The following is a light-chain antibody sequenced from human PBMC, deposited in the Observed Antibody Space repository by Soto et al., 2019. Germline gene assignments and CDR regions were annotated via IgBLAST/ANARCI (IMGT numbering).Light chain of an antibody. CDR2: GAA. J-gene: IGKJ5*01. V-gene: IGKV3-20*01. CDR1: QSVSSNY. CDR3: QQYGTSPAT. Sequence: EVGMTQSPGTLSLSPGERATLSCRASQSVSSNYLAWYQHKIGQAPRLLIYGAASRATGIPERLSGSGYGTDLTITISRMETEDFEVYFCQQYGTSPATFGQGTRLEI.